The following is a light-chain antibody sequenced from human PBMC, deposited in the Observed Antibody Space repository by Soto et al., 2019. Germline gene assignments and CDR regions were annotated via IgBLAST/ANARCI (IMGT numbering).Light chain of an antibody. J-gene: IGKJ4*01. V-gene: IGKV4-1*01. CDR2: WAS. Sequence: DIVMTQSPDSLAVSLGERATINCKSSQSVLYSSNNKNYLAWYLQKPGQPPKELIYWASTRESGVPDRFSGSGSGTDFTLTISSLQAEDVAVYYCQQYYSTPPTFGGGTKVEIK. CDR3: QQYYSTPPT. CDR1: QSVLYSSNNKNY.